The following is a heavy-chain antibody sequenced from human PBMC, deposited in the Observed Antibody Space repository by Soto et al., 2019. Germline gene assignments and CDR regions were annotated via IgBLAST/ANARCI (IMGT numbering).Heavy chain of an antibody. CDR2: IYYSGST. D-gene: IGHD3-10*01. Sequence: SETLSLTCTVSGGSISSGGYYWSWIRQHPGKGLEWIGYIYYSGSTYYNPSLKSRVTISVDTSKNQFSLKLSSVTAADTAVYYCARDQRLMVRGVKEGLFDYWGQGTLVTVSS. J-gene: IGHJ4*02. CDR1: GGSISSGGYY. V-gene: IGHV4-31*03. CDR3: ARDQRLMVRGVKEGLFDY.